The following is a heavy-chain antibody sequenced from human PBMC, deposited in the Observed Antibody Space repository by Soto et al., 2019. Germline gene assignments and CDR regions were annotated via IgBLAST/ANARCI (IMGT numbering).Heavy chain of an antibody. CDR2: INPSGGST. CDR1: GYTFTSYY. J-gene: IGHJ6*02. Sequence: ASVKVSCKASGYTFTSYYMHWVQQAPGQGLEWMGIINPSGGSTSYAQKFQGRVTMTRDTSTSTVYMELSSLRSEDTAVYYCARGGFVVVGLYYYYGMDVWGQGTTVTVS. CDR3: ARGGFVVVGLYYYYGMDV. D-gene: IGHD2-21*01. V-gene: IGHV1-46*01.